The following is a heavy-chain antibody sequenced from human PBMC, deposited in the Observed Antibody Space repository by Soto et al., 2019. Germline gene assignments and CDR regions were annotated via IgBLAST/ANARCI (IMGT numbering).Heavy chain of an antibody. CDR2: ISSSSTTI. Sequence: EVQLMESGGGLVQPGGSLRLSCVASGFTFSSYSMNWVRQAPGKGLEWISYISSSSTTIYYADSVKGRFTISRDDAKNSLYLQMNSLRDEDTAVYPCARERRDGHNFNYWGQGTLVTVSS. CDR1: GFTFSSYS. CDR3: ARERRDGHNFNY. J-gene: IGHJ4*02. V-gene: IGHV3-48*02.